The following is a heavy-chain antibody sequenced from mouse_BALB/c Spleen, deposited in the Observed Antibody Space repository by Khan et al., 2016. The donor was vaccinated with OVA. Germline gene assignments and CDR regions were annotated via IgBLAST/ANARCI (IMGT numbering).Heavy chain of an antibody. J-gene: IGHJ2*01. CDR3: ARGNWQSYYFDY. CDR1: GYTFNNYV. D-gene: IGHD4-1*01. V-gene: IGHV1S136*01. Sequence: VQLQQSGPELVKPGTSVKMSCKASGYTFNNYVLHWVKQKPGQGLEWIGYINPYNGGTKYNEKFKGKATLASDKSSITAYMELSSLTSEDSAVYYLARGNWQSYYFDYWGQGNTLTLSS. CDR2: INPYNGGT.